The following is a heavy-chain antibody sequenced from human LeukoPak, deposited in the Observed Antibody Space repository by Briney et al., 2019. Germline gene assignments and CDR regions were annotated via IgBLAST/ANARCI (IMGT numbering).Heavy chain of an antibody. CDR3: TRRSIASTRTDDY. Sequence: GGSLKLSCAASGFNFSGSAIHWVRQASGKGLEWVGRIRSKTHSYATTYAASLKGRFTISRDDSKNTTYLQMSSLKTDDTAVYYCTRRSIASTRTDDYWGQGTLVTVSS. D-gene: IGHD6-13*01. J-gene: IGHJ4*02. CDR2: IRSKTHSYAT. V-gene: IGHV3-73*01. CDR1: GFNFSGSA.